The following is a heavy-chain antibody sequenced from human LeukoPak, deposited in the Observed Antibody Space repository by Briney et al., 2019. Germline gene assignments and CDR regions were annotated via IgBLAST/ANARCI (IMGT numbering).Heavy chain of an antibody. Sequence: KPSETLSLTCAVYGGSFSGYYWSWIRQPPGKGLEWIGEIIHSGSTNYNPSLKSRVTISVDTSKNQFSLKLSSVTAADTAVYYCARGYYYDSSGYYYASLLFDYWGQGTLVTVSS. J-gene: IGHJ4*02. V-gene: IGHV4-34*12. D-gene: IGHD3-22*01. CDR3: ARGYYYDSSGYYYASLLFDY. CDR2: IIHSGST. CDR1: GGSFSGYY.